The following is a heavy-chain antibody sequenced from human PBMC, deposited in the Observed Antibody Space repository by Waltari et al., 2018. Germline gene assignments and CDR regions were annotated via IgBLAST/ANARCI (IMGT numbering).Heavy chain of an antibody. CDR3: VRLEDCTGPGGNCYSGDSFAMDV. J-gene: IGHJ6*02. D-gene: IGHD2-8*02. Sequence: QVQLQQWGAGLLRPSETLSLTCAVYGGSFRGYYWGWIRQPPGKGLEWIGEINHSGNTNHNPSLRSRVSMLGDTSKSQFSLKVNSVTAADTAVYYCVRLEDCTGPGGNCYSGDSFAMDVWGQGTAVTVSS. CDR1: GGSFRGYY. V-gene: IGHV4-34*02. CDR2: INHSGNT.